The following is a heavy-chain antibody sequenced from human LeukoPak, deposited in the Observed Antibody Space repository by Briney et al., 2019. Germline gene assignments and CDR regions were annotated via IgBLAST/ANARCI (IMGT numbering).Heavy chain of an antibody. CDR3: ARDRYGEPFDY. J-gene: IGHJ4*02. D-gene: IGHD4-17*01. V-gene: IGHV3-7*04. CDR2: IKEDGGEK. CDR1: GFTFSSYW. Sequence: GGSLRPSCAASGFTFSSYWMSWVRQAPGKGLEWVANIKEDGGEKNYVDSVKGRFTISRENAKNSLYLQMNTLRAEDTAVYYCARDRYGEPFDYWGQGTLVIVSS.